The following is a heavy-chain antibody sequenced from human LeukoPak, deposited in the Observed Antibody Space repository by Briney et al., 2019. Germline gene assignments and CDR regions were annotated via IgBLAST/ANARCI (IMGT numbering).Heavy chain of an antibody. D-gene: IGHD3-3*01. CDR3: AWGNDFWSGYYSRGWFDP. CDR2: NYTSGNT. J-gene: IGHJ5*02. Sequence: PSETLSLTCSVAGGSISCYYWSLIRQPAGRGLELIGRNYTSGNTNYNPSLKGRVTMSVDTSKNQFSLKLCSVTAADTAVYCCAWGNDFWSGYYSRGWFDPWGQGNLVTVSS. V-gene: IGHV4-4*07. CDR1: GGSISCYY.